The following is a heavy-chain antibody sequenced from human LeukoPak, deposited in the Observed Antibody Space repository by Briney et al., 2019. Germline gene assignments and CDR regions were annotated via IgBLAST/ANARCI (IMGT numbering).Heavy chain of an antibody. J-gene: IGHJ5*02. Sequence: SVKVSCEASGGTFSSYAISWVRQAPGQGLEWMGGIIPIFGTANYAQKFQGRVTITADESTSTAYMELSSLRSEDTAVYYCAREPNDSRGSSGWYNWFDPWGQGTLVTVSS. CDR3: AREPNDSRGSSGWYNWFDP. CDR2: IIPIFGTA. CDR1: GGTFSSYA. D-gene: IGHD6-19*01. V-gene: IGHV1-69*01.